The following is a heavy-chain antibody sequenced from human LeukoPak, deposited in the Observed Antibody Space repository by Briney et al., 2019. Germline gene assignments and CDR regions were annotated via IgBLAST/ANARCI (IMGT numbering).Heavy chain of an antibody. V-gene: IGHV3-21*01. CDR2: ISSSSSYI. J-gene: IGHJ3*02. Sequence: GGSLRLSCAASGFTFSSYSMNWVRQAPGKGLEWVSSISSSSSYIYYADSVKGRFTISRDNAKKSLYLQMNSLRAEDTAVYYCARDEYSSSSRAFDIWGQGTMVTVSS. D-gene: IGHD6-6*01. CDR3: ARDEYSSSSRAFDI. CDR1: GFTFSSYS.